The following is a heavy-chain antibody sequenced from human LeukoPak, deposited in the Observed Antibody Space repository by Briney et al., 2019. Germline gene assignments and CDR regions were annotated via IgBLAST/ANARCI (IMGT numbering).Heavy chain of an antibody. Sequence: GGSLRLSCAASGFTVSSNYVSWVPQATGKGLEWLSVFYSGGNTYYADSVKGRFTISRDNSKNTLYLQVNSLTADDTAVYYCARDYYGSGRLDYWGQGTLVTVSS. V-gene: IGHV3-53*01. CDR2: FYSGGNT. CDR1: GFTVSSNY. D-gene: IGHD3-10*01. J-gene: IGHJ4*02. CDR3: ARDYYGSGRLDY.